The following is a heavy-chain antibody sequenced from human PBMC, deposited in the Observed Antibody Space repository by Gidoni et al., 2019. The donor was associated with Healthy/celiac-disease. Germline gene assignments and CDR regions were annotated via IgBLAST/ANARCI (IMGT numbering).Heavy chain of an antibody. CDR3: TTDVRITIFVGYYYYYMDV. Sequence: EVQLVESGGGLVKTGGSLRLYCEASGFTFSNAWMNWVRQAPVKGLEWVGRIKSKTDGGTTDYAAPVKGRFTISRDDSKNTLYLQMNSLKTEDTAVYYCTTDVRITIFVGYYYYYMDVWGKGTTVTVAS. D-gene: IGHD3-3*01. CDR2: IKSKTDGGTT. J-gene: IGHJ6*03. CDR1: GFTFSNAW. V-gene: IGHV3-15*07.